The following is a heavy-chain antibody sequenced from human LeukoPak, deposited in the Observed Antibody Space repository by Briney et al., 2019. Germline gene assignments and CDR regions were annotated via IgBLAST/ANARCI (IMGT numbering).Heavy chain of an antibody. Sequence: SVKVSCKASGGTFSSYAISWVRQAPGQGLEWMGGIIPIFGTANYAQKFQGRVTITTDESTSTAYMELSSVRSEDTAVYYCARDRREYSSSADAFDIWGQGTMVTVSS. CDR2: IIPIFGTA. D-gene: IGHD6-6*01. V-gene: IGHV1-69*05. J-gene: IGHJ3*02. CDR1: GGTFSSYA. CDR3: ARDRREYSSSADAFDI.